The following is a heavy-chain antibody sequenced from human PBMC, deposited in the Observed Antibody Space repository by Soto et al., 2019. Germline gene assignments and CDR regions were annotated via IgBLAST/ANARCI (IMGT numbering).Heavy chain of an antibody. CDR3: ARDDYDILTGYYNGWFDP. CDR2: INAGNGNT. Sequence: QVQLVQSGAEVKKPGASVKVSCKASGYTFTSYAMHWVRQAPGQRLEWMGWINAGNGNTKYSQKFQGRVTITRDTSASTAYMELSSLRSEDTAVYYCARDDYDILTGYYNGWFDPWGQGTLVTVSS. J-gene: IGHJ5*02. D-gene: IGHD3-9*01. V-gene: IGHV1-3*01. CDR1: GYTFTSYA.